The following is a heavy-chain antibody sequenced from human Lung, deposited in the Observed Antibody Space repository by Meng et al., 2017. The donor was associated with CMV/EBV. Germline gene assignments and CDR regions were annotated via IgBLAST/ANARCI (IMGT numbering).Heavy chain of an antibody. Sequence: FIFSGYGMHWVRQAPGKGLEWVAIISFDGSYEYYADSVKGRFSISGDNSRDTLYLQMNSLIADDTAVYYCARSDGSGASYYSTFFDYWGQGTLVTVSS. CDR3: ARSDGSGASYYSTFFDY. CDR1: FIFSGYG. V-gene: IGHV3-30*03. CDR2: ISFDGSYE. D-gene: IGHD2-15*01. J-gene: IGHJ4*02.